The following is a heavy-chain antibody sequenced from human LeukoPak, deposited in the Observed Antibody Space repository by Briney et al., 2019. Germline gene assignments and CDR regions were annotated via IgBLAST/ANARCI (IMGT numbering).Heavy chain of an antibody. V-gene: IGHV4-59*01. CDR2: IYYSGST. CDR1: GGSISSYY. D-gene: IGHD1-26*01. CDR3: ARSGSYASITRFYYYYGMDV. Sequence: PSETLSLTCTVSGGSISSYYWSWLRQPPGKGLEWIGYIYYSGSTNYNPSLKSRVTISVDTSKNQFSLKLSSVTAADTAVYYCARSGSYASITRFYYYYGMDVWGQGTTVTVSS. J-gene: IGHJ6*02.